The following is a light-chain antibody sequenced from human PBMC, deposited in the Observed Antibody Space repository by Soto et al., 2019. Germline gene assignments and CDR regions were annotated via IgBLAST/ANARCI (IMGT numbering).Light chain of an antibody. CDR1: SSDVGGYTY. V-gene: IGLV2-14*01. CDR2: EVS. Sequence: QSALTQPASVSGSPGQSITISCTGSSSDVGGYTYVSWYQQHPGKAPKLLISEVSNRPSGVSNRFSGSKSGNTASLTISGLQAEDEADYYCNSYASGNARVFGTGTKLTVL. CDR3: NSYASGNARV. J-gene: IGLJ1*01.